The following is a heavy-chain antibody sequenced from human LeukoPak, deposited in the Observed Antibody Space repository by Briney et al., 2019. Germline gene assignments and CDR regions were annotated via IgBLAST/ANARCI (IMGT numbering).Heavy chain of an antibody. J-gene: IGHJ4*02. CDR3: ARGRFNYDSSGYSSFYH. V-gene: IGHV3-7*01. CDR2: IKEDGNEK. D-gene: IGHD3-22*01. CDR1: GFTFSSYW. Sequence: QPGGSLRLSCAASGFTFSSYWMSWVRQAPGKGLEWVANIKEDGNEKYYVDSVKGRFTISRDNAKNSLYLQMNSLRAEDTAVYYCARGRFNYDSSGYSSFYHWGQGTLVTVSS.